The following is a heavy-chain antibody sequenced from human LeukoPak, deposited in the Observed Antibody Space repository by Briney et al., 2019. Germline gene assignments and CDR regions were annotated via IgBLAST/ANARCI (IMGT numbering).Heavy chain of an antibody. D-gene: IGHD6-19*01. Sequence: GGSLRLSCAASGFTFSSYWMHWIRQAPGKGLVWVSRVNSDGSSTTYADSVKGRFTISRDNAKNTLYLQMNSLRAEDTAVYYWARGSTQYSSGWYGLDYWGQGTLVTVSS. V-gene: IGHV3-74*01. CDR1: GFTFSSYW. CDR2: VNSDGSST. J-gene: IGHJ4*02. CDR3: ARGSTQYSSGWYGLDY.